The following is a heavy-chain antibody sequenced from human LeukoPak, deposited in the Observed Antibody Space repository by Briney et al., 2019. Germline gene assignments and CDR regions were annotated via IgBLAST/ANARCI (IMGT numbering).Heavy chain of an antibody. J-gene: IGHJ6*03. CDR2: IKSKTDGGTT. CDR1: GFTFSNVW. CDR3: ATSRVALYYYYYYMDV. V-gene: IGHV3-15*01. Sequence: AGGSLRLSCAASGFTFSNVWMSWVRQAPGKGLEWVGRIKSKTDGGTTDYGAPVKGRFTISRDDSKNTLYLQMNSLKTEDTAVYYCATSRVALYYYYYYMDVWGKGTTVTVSS.